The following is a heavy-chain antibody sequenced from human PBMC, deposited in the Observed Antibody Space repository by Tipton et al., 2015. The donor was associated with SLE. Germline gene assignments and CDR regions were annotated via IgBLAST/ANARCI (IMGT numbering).Heavy chain of an antibody. Sequence: SLRLSCAASGFSVSSNYMNWVRQPPGKGLEWVSVIYSGGSIYYADSVKGRFTISRDNAKNTLYLQMNSLRAEDTAVYYCGTTSSDYGMDVWGQGTTVTVSS. CDR1: GFSVSSNY. J-gene: IGHJ6*02. D-gene: IGHD3-22*01. CDR2: IYSGGSI. CDR3: GTTSSDYGMDV. V-gene: IGHV3-66*01.